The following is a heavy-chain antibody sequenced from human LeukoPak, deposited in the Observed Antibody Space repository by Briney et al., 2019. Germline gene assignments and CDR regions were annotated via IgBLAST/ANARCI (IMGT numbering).Heavy chain of an antibody. CDR2: ISGSGGST. J-gene: IGHJ6*02. CDR3: AKDAPPQVGYCSSTSCPGSYYYSMDV. D-gene: IGHD2-2*01. Sequence: PGGSLRLSCAASGFTFSSYAMSWVCQAPGKGLEWVSAISGSGGSTYYADSVEGRSTISRDNSKNTLYLQMNSLRAEDTAVYYCAKDAPPQVGYCSSTSCPGSYYYSMDVWGQGTTVTVSS. CDR1: GFTFSSYA. V-gene: IGHV3-23*01.